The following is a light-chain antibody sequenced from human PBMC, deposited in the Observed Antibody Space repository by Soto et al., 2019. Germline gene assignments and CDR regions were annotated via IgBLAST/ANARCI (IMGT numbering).Light chain of an antibody. V-gene: IGKV3-11*01. Sequence: EIVLTQSPATLSLSPGEIATLSCRASQSVRSYLAWYQQKPGQTPRLLIYDASNRAAGIPARFSGSGSGTDFTLTTSSLAPEDFAVYYCQQRSNWPGTFGGGTKVEIK. CDR1: QSVRSY. J-gene: IGKJ4*01. CDR3: QQRSNWPGT. CDR2: DAS.